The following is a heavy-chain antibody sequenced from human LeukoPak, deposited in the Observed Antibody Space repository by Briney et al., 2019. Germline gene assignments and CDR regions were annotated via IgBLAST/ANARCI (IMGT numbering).Heavy chain of an antibody. D-gene: IGHD5-18*01. CDR1: GFTFSSYA. J-gene: IGHJ4*02. Sequence: GGSLRLSCAASGFTFSSYAMSWVRQAPGKGPEWVSAISGRADRAYYADPVKGRFTISRDNSKNTLNLQMNSLRAEDTAIYYCVKESEYISPRNYYFDYWGQGTLVTVSS. CDR2: ISGRADRA. V-gene: IGHV3-23*01. CDR3: VKESEYISPRNYYFDY.